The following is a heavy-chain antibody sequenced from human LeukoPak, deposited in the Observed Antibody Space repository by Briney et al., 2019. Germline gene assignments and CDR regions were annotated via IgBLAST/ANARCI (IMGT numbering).Heavy chain of an antibody. CDR3: ASGGYYDILTGYYIHAFDI. D-gene: IGHD3-9*01. Sequence: SETLSLTCTVSGGSISSYYWSWIRQPAGKGLEWIGRIYTSGSTNYNPSLKSRVTMSVDTSKNQFSLKLSSVTAADTAVYYCASGGYYDILTGYYIHAFDIWGQGTMVTVSS. J-gene: IGHJ3*02. CDR2: IYTSGST. V-gene: IGHV4-4*07. CDR1: GGSISSYY.